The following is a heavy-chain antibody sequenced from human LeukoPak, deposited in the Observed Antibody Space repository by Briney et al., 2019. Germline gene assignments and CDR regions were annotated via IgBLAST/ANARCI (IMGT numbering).Heavy chain of an antibody. CDR2: ISSSSSTI. CDR3: ARDPEKYSSLNPDAFDI. CDR1: GFTFSSYS. Sequence: PGGSLRLSCAASGFTFSSYSMKWVRQAPGEGLEWVLYISSSSSTIYCADSVKGRFTISRDHAKNSLYLQMNSLRAEDTAVYYCARDPEKYSSLNPDAFDIWGQGTMVTVSS. D-gene: IGHD6-19*01. J-gene: IGHJ3*02. V-gene: IGHV3-48*04.